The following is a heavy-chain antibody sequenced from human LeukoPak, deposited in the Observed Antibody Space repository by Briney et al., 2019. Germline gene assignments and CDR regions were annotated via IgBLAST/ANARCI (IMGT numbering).Heavy chain of an antibody. CDR2: IKRETDGGTI. D-gene: IGHD3-22*01. J-gene: IGHJ1*01. CDR1: GFTLNNAW. CDR3: TTDRYYDNSELQFQH. V-gene: IGHV3-15*01. Sequence: GGSLRLSCAASGFTLNNAWMSWVHQAPGKGLEWLGRIKRETDGGTIDYAAPVKGRFTISRDDSRNTLYLQMDSLKIEDTAVYYCTTDRYYDNSELQFQHWGQGTLVTVSS.